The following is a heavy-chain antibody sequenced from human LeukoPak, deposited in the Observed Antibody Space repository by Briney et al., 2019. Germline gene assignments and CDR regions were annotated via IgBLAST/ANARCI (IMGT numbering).Heavy chain of an antibody. Sequence: SVKVSCKASGGTFSSYAISWVRQAPGQGLEWMGGIIPIFVTANYAQKFQGRVTITADESTSTAYMELSSLRSEDTAVYYCARYGSGSFKNYWFDPWGQGTLVTVSS. CDR3: ARYGSGSFKNYWFDP. V-gene: IGHV1-69*13. J-gene: IGHJ5*02. CDR2: IIPIFVTA. CDR1: GGTFSSYA. D-gene: IGHD3-10*01.